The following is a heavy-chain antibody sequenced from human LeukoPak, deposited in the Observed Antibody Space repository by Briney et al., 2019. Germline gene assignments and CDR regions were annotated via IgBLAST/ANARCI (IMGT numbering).Heavy chain of an antibody. V-gene: IGHV1-69*13. J-gene: IGHJ6*02. CDR3: ARDPIVVPAAIHYYYYGMDV. CDR1: GGTFISYA. D-gene: IGHD2-2*01. Sequence: APVKVSCKASGGTFISYAISWVRQSPGQGLEWMGGIIPIFGTANYAQKFQGRVTITADESTSTAYMELSSLRSEDTAVYYCARDPIVVPAAIHYYYYGMDVWGQGTTVTVSS. CDR2: IIPIFGTA.